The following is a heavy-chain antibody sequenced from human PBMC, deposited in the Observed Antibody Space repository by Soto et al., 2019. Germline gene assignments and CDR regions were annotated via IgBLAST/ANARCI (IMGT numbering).Heavy chain of an antibody. CDR2: IYYSGST. J-gene: IGHJ6*02. CDR3: ARSPDGRAYYYYGMDV. Sequence: SETLSLTCTVFGGSITSYYWSWIRQPPGKALEWIGYIYYSGSTYYNPSLKSRVTISVDTSKTQFSLKLTSVTAADTAVYYCARSPDGRAYYYYGMDVWGQGTTVTVS. CDR1: GGSITSYY. V-gene: IGHV4-59*01. D-gene: IGHD1-26*01.